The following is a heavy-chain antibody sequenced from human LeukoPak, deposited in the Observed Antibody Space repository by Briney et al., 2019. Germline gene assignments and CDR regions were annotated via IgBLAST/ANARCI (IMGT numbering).Heavy chain of an antibody. CDR2: ISHSGST. CDR3: AAQYSGYVRLDY. Sequence: SETLSLTCAVYGGXFSGYYCSWIRQPPGKGLKWIGEISHSGSTNYNPSLKSRVTISVDTSKNQFSLKLSSVTAADTAVYYCAAQYSGYVRLDYWGQGTLVTVSS. V-gene: IGHV4-34*01. D-gene: IGHD5-12*01. J-gene: IGHJ4*02. CDR1: GGXFSGYY.